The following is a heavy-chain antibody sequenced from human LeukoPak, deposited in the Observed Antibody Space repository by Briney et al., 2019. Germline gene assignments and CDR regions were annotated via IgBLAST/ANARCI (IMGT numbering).Heavy chain of an antibody. CDR1: GYTLTELS. J-gene: IGHJ4*02. Sequence: ASVKVSCKVSGYTLTELSMHWVRQAPGQGLEWMGWISAYNGNTNYAQKLQGRVTMTTDTSTSTAYMELRSLRSDDTAVYYCARVGVQQLAYFDYWGQGTLVTVSS. CDR2: ISAYNGNT. V-gene: IGHV1-18*01. CDR3: ARVGVQQLAYFDY. D-gene: IGHD6-13*01.